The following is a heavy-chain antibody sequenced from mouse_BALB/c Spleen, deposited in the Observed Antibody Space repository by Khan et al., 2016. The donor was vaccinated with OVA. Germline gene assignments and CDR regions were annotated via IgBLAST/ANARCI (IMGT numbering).Heavy chain of an antibody. CDR2: ISSAGDYT. CDR3: ASHLTGSFAY. J-gene: IGHJ3*01. V-gene: IGHV5-6*01. Sequence: EVELVESGGDLVRPGGSLKLSCSASGFTFSTYSMSWVRQTPDKRLEWVATISSAGDYTFFPDSVKGRFTISRDNSRNTPYLQMSSLRSEDTAMYYCASHLTGSFAYWGQGTLVTVSA. CDR1: GFTFSTYS. D-gene: IGHD4-1*01.